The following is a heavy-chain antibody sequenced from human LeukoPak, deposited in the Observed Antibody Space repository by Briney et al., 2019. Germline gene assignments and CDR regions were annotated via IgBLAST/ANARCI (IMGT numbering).Heavy chain of an antibody. J-gene: IGHJ5*02. CDR3: AIEYQVAALFDP. D-gene: IGHD6-25*01. CDR2: TKSDGSSI. V-gene: IGHV3-74*01. CDR1: GSTLSSYW. Sequence: GGSLRLSCAAAGSTLSSYWMHWHRQAPGKALVWVSRTKSDGSSISYADSVKGRFTMSRDNAKNTLYLQIDSLRVEDTAVYYCAIEYQVAALFDPWGQRTLVTVSS.